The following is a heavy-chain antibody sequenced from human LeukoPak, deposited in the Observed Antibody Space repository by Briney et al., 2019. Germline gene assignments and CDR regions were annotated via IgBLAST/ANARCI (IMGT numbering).Heavy chain of an antibody. CDR3: AKEYDSSGYNNWFDP. CDR1: GFTFSSYA. D-gene: IGHD3-22*01. V-gene: IGHV3-23*01. CDR2: ISGSGGST. Sequence: PGGSLRLSCAASGFTFSSYAMSWVRQAPGKGLEWVSAISGSGGSTYYADSVKGRFTISRDNSKNTLYPQMNGLRAEDTAVYYCAKEYDSSGYNNWFDPWGQGTLVTVSS. J-gene: IGHJ5*02.